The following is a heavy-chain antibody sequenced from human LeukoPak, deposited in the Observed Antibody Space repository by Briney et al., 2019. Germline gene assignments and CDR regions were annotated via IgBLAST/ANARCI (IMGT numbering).Heavy chain of an antibody. D-gene: IGHD3-22*01. Sequence: SETLPLTCTVSGGSISSSSYNWGWIRQPPGKGLEWIGSVYYSGSTNYNPSLKSRVTISVDTSKNQFSLKLSSVTAADTAVYYCARTDSYYDSSGYRNLSSLVTLDYWGQGTLVTVSS. V-gene: IGHV4-39*07. CDR3: ARTDSYYDSSGYRNLSSLVTLDY. CDR1: GGSISSSSYN. J-gene: IGHJ4*02. CDR2: VYYSGST.